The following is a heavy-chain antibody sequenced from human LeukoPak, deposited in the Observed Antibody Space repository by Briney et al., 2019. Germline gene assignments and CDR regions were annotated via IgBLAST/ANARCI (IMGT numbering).Heavy chain of an antibody. CDR2: INHRGST. Sequence: SETLSLTCAVYGESLSKYYWTWIRQSPGKGLEWIGEINHRGSTNLNPSLKSRVTLSVDTSKHQFSLKLTSVTAADAAVYYCASSVGSTDYWVQGTLVTVSS. CDR3: ASSVGSTDY. V-gene: IGHV4-34*01. CDR1: GESLSKYY. J-gene: IGHJ4*02. D-gene: IGHD1-26*01.